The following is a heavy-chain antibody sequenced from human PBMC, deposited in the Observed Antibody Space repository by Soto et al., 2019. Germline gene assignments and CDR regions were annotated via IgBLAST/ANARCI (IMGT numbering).Heavy chain of an antibody. Sequence: SETLSLTCTVSGGSISSSSYYWGWIRQPPGKGLEWIGSIYYSGSTYYNPSLKSRVTISVDTSKNQFPLKLSSVTAADTAVYYCARHRITMVRGVIGSDYWGQGTLVTVSS. CDR2: IYYSGST. D-gene: IGHD3-10*01. CDR1: GGSISSSSYY. CDR3: ARHRITMVRGVIGSDY. V-gene: IGHV4-39*01. J-gene: IGHJ4*02.